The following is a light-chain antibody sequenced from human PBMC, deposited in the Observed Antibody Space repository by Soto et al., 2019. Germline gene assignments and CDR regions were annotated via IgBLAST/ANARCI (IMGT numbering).Light chain of an antibody. J-gene: IGKJ1*01. CDR1: QSVSSN. V-gene: IGKV3-15*01. CDR3: QQYDNWPWK. Sequence: EIVITQSPAARSVSPVERATLSFRASQSVSSNLAWYQQKPGQAPRLLIHGASTRATGFPARFSGSGSGTDFTLTISSLQSEDFAVYYCQQYDNWPWKFGQGTKVDIK. CDR2: GAS.